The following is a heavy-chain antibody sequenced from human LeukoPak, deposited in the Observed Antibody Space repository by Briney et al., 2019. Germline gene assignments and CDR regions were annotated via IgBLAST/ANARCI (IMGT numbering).Heavy chain of an antibody. D-gene: IGHD6-19*01. V-gene: IGHV4-61*02. J-gene: IGHJ4*02. CDR3: ARDRYSSGWYDGFDY. CDR1: GGSISSGSYY. CDR2: IYTSGST. Sequence: SQTLSLTCTVSGGSISSGSYYWSWLRQPAGKGLEWIGRIYTSGSTNYNPSLKSRVTISVDTSKNQFSLKLSSVTAADTAVYYCARDRYSSGWYDGFDYWGQGTLVTVSS.